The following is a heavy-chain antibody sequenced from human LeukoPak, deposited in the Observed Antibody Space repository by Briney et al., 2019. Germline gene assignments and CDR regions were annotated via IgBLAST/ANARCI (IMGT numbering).Heavy chain of an antibody. CDR2: IYYSGST. D-gene: IGHD3-10*01. CDR1: GGSVSSGSYY. V-gene: IGHV4-61*01. CDR3: TRTLNSGTSDY. Sequence: SETLSLTCTVSGGSVSSGSYYWSWIRQPPGKGLEWIGYIYYSGSTNYNPSLKSRVTISVDTSKNQFSLKLSSVTAADTAVYYCTRTLNSGTSDYWGQGTLVTVSS. J-gene: IGHJ4*02.